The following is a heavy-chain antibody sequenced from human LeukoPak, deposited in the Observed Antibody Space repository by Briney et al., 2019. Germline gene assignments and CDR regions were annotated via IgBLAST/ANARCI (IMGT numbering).Heavy chain of an antibody. CDR1: GFTFSSYS. CDR2: ISSSSSYI. D-gene: IGHD3-10*01. J-gene: IGHJ4*02. CDR3: ARGDYLGAPDGY. Sequence: KSGGSLRLSCAASGFTFSSYSMNWVRQAPGKGLEWVSSISSSSSYIYYADSVKGRFTISRDNAKNSLYLQMNSLRAEDTAVYYCARGDYLGAPDGYWGQGTLVTVSS. V-gene: IGHV3-21*01.